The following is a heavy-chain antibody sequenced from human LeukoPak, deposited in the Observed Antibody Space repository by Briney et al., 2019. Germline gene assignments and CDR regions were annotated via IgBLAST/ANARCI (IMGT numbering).Heavy chain of an antibody. D-gene: IGHD3-9*01. V-gene: IGHV3-11*05. Sequence: GGSLRLSCAASGFTFSDYYMSWIRQAPGKGLEWVSSVKGRFTISRDNAKNSLYLQMNSLRAEDMALYYCAKDKDDILTGAFDYWGQGTLVTVSS. CDR3: AKDKDDILTGAFDY. J-gene: IGHJ4*02. CDR1: GFTFSDYY.